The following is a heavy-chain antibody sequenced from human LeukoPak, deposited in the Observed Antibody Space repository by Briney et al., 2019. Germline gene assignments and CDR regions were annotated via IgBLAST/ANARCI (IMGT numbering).Heavy chain of an antibody. V-gene: IGHV4-30-2*01. D-gene: IGHD5-12*01. CDR2: IYHSGST. Sequence: SQTLSLTCAVSGGSISSGGYSWSWIRQPPGKGLEWTGYIYHSGSTYYNPSLKSRVTISVDRSKNQFSLKLSSVTAADTAVYYCARRGEYSGYRFYFDYWGQGTLVTVSS. J-gene: IGHJ4*02. CDR1: GGSISSGGYS. CDR3: ARRGEYSGYRFYFDY.